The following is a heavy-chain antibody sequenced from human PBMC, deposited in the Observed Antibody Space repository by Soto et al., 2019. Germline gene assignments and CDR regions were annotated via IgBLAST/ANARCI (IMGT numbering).Heavy chain of an antibody. D-gene: IGHD6-19*01. CDR1: GFTFRSYG. CDR2: ISSDGSNK. J-gene: IGHJ5*02. CDR3: AKPRSGFQWPPFDP. V-gene: IGHV3-30*18. Sequence: GGSLRLSCAASGFTFRSYGMHWVRQAPGKGLEWVAMISSDGSNKYYIDSVKGRFTISRDNSKNTLYLQMNSLRVEDTAVYYCAKPRSGFQWPPFDPWGHGTLVTVSS.